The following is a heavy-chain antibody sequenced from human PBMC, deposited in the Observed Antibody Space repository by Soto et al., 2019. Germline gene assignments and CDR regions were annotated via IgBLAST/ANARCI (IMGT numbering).Heavy chain of an antibody. Sequence: QVQLVESGGGVVQPGRSLRLSCAASGFTFSSYGMHWVRQAPGKGLEWVAVIWYDGSNKYYADSVKGRFTISRDNSKNTLYLQMNSLRAEDTAVYYCARDSRYSWSPDYWGQGTLVTVSS. V-gene: IGHV3-33*01. CDR3: ARDSRYSWSPDY. CDR2: IWYDGSNK. CDR1: GFTFSSYG. D-gene: IGHD1-26*01. J-gene: IGHJ4*02.